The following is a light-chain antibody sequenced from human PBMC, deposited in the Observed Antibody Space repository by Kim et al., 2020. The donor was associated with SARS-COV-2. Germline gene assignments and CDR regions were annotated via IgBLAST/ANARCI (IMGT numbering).Light chain of an antibody. CDR2: GAS. Sequence: PGERATLSCRASQKITSNYLAWFQQKPGQAPSLLIYGASSRAAGVPDRFSGSGSETDFTLTISRLEPEDIAVYYCQKYDDAPWTFGQGTKVDIK. J-gene: IGKJ1*01. CDR1: QKITSNY. CDR3: QKYDDAPWT. V-gene: IGKV3-20*01.